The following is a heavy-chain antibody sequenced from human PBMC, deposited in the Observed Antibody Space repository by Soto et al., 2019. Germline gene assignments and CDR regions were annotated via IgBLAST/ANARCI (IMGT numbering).Heavy chain of an antibody. Sequence: GALRLSCAASGFSFGSYALSWVRQAPGKGLEWVSTISGSDGKTFYADSVKGRFSISRDTSQNTLYLQMNSLRADDTAIYYCARWSYLDYWGQGTRVTVSS. CDR2: ISGSDGKT. CDR1: GFSFGSYA. V-gene: IGHV3-23*01. CDR3: ARWSYLDY. J-gene: IGHJ4*02. D-gene: IGHD3-3*01.